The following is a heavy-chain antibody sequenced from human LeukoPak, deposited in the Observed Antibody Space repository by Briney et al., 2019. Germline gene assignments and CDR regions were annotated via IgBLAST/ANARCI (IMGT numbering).Heavy chain of an antibody. CDR2: FNYDISET. CDR1: GYTLAELS. CDR3: ATSRNLFGELYNGVDV. Sequence: ASVKVSCKVSGYTLAELSMHWVRQGPGKGLEWMGGFNYDISETIYAQTFQGRVTMTEDTATDTAFMEMNSLRSEDTAIYYCATSRNLFGELYNGVDVWGQGTTVIVSS. J-gene: IGHJ6*02. V-gene: IGHV1-24*01. D-gene: IGHD3-10*01.